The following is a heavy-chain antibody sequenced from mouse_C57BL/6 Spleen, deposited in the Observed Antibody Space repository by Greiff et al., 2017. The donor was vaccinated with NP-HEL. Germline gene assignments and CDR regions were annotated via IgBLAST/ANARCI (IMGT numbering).Heavy chain of an antibody. V-gene: IGHV1-64*01. J-gene: IGHJ3*01. D-gene: IGHD1-1*01. CDR1: GYTFTSYW. Sequence: QVQLQQPGAELVKPGASVKLSCKASGYTFTSYWMHWVKQRPGQGLEWIGMIHPNSGSTNYNEKFKSKATLTVDKSSSTAYMQLSSLTSEDSAVYYCARKDYYGSSYGFADWGQGTLVTVSA. CDR3: ARKDYYGSSYGFAD. CDR2: IHPNSGST.